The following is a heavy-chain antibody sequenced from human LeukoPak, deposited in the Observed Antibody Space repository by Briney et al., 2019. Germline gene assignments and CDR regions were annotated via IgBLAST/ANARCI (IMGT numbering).Heavy chain of an antibody. V-gene: IGHV4-59*10. Sequence: SETLSLTCAVYGGSFSGYYWSWIRQPPGKGLEWIGRIYTSGSTTYNPSLKSRVTMSVDTSKSQFSLNLMSVTAADTAVYYCTRDTGTTGEVKFDPWGQGTLVTVSS. CDR3: TRDTGTTGEVKFDP. D-gene: IGHD4-17*01. CDR2: IYTSGST. CDR1: GGSFSGYY. J-gene: IGHJ5*02.